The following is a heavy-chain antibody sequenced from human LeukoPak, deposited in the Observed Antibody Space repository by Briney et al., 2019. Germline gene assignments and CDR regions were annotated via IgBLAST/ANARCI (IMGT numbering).Heavy chain of an antibody. CDR1: GFTFTSSA. CDR2: IVVGSGNT. Sequence: SVKVSCKASGFTFTSSAMQWVRQARGQRLEWIGWIVVGSGNTNYAQKFQGRVTITADKSTSTAYMELSSLRSEDTAVYYCARGRTDLVTAMSYWGQGTLVTVSS. CDR3: ARGRTDLVTAMSY. D-gene: IGHD2-21*02. V-gene: IGHV1-58*02. J-gene: IGHJ4*02.